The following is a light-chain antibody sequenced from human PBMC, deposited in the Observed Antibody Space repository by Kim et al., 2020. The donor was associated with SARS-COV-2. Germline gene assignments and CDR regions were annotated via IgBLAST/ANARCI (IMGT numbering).Light chain of an antibody. CDR2: GKN. J-gene: IGLJ2*01. CDR1: SLRSSY. V-gene: IGLV3-19*01. CDR3: DSRDSSGNVV. Sequence: SSELTQDPAVSVALGQTVRITCQGDSLRSSYASWYQQKPGQAPVLVIYGKNNRPSGIPDRFSGSSSGNTASLTITGAQAEDEAGYYCDSRDSSGNVVFGGGTQLTVL.